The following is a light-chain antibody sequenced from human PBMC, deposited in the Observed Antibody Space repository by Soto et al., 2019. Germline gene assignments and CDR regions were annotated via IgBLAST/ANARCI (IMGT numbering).Light chain of an antibody. Sequence: EIVMTQSPATLSVSPGERATLSCWASQSVSSKYLAWYQQKPGQAPRLLIYGTSSRATGISDRFRGSGSGTDFTLTISRLEPEDFAVYYCQQNDSSPSWTFGQGTKVDIK. CDR1: QSVSSKY. CDR3: QQNDSSPSWT. V-gene: IGKV3-20*01. CDR2: GTS. J-gene: IGKJ1*01.